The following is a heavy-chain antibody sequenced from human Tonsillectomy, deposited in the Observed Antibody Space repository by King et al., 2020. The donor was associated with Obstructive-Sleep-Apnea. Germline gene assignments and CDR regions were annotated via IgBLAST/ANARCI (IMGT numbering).Heavy chain of an antibody. CDR1: GFTFSQYN. J-gene: IGHJ4*02. V-gene: IGHV3-21*01. D-gene: IGHD3-9*01. CDR3: ATDWLHYFDY. CDR2: ISSSSSYI. Sequence: VQLVESGGGLVKPGGSLRLSCAASGFTSGFTFSQYNRNWGRQAPGKGMEWVSSISSSSSYIYYVDSVKGRFTISRDSAKNSGYMQMNSLRVEDTAVYYCATDWLHYFDYWGQGTLVTVSS.